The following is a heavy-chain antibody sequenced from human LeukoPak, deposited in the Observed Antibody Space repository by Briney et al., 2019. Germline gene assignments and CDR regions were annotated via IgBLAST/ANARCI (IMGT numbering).Heavy chain of an antibody. CDR2: IYTSGST. J-gene: IGHJ4*02. CDR1: GGSISSYY. Sequence: PSETLSLTCTVSGGSISSYYWSWIRQPAGKGLEWIGRIYTSGSTNYNPSLKSRVTMSVDTSKNQFPLKLSSVTAADTAVYYCATHCSSTSCYGTDYWGQGTLVTVSS. V-gene: IGHV4-4*07. D-gene: IGHD2-2*01. CDR3: ATHCSSTSCYGTDY.